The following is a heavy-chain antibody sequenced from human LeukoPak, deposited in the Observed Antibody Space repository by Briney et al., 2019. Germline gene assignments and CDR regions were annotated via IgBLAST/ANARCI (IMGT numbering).Heavy chain of an antibody. J-gene: IGHJ5*02. Sequence: SETLSLTCTVSGESISSSTYYWAWIRQPPGKGLEWIGSIHYTGSTYYNPSLKSRVTISVDTSKNQFSLKLSSVTAADTAVYYCARQKLAYCGGDCPNWFDPWGQGTLVTVSS. D-gene: IGHD2-21*02. CDR2: IHYTGST. CDR1: GESISSSTYY. CDR3: ARQKLAYCGGDCPNWFDP. V-gene: IGHV4-39*01.